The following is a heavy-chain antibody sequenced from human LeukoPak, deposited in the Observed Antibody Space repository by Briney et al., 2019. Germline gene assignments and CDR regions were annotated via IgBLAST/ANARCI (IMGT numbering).Heavy chain of an antibody. V-gene: IGHV3-30*18. J-gene: IGHJ4*02. CDR1: GFTFSSDG. D-gene: IGHD7-27*01. CDR2: ILYDGSNK. Sequence: GGSLRHSCAASGFTFSSDGIQWVCHAPRKRRECVAVILYDGSNKYYADSVKGRFTISRDNSKNTLYLQMNSLRAEGTAVYYCAKGPGDYWGQGTLVTVSS. CDR3: AKGPGDY.